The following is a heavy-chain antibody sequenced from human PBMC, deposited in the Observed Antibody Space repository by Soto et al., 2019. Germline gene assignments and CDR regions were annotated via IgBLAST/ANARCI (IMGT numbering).Heavy chain of an antibody. Sequence: GGSLRLSCAASGFTFSSYSMNWVRQAPGKGLEWVSYISSSSSTIYYADSVKGRFTISRDNAKNSLYLQMNSLRDEDTAVYYCARAVGATKSTWFDYWGQGTLVTVSS. CDR3: ARAVGATKSTWFDY. J-gene: IGHJ4*02. D-gene: IGHD1-26*01. CDR1: GFTFSSYS. V-gene: IGHV3-48*02. CDR2: ISSSSSTI.